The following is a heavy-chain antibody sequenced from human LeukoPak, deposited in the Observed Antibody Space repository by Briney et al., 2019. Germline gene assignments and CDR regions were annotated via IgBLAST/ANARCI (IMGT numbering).Heavy chain of an antibody. J-gene: IGHJ4*02. Sequence: GASVKVSCKASGYTFTSYGISWVRQAPGQGLEWMGWINPNSGGTNYAQKFQGRVTMTRDTSISTAYMELSRLRYDDTAVYYCARGANWGTADYWGQGTLVTVSS. CDR2: INPNSGGT. D-gene: IGHD7-27*01. CDR3: ARGANWGTADY. CDR1: GYTFTSYG. V-gene: IGHV1-2*02.